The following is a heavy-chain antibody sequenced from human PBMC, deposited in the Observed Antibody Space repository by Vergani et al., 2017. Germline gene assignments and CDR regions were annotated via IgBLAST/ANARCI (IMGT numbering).Heavy chain of an antibody. Sequence: QVQLVQSGAEVKKPGASVKVSCKASGYTFTGYYMHWVRQAPGQGLEWMGWINPNSGGTNYARKFQGRVTMTRDTSISTAYMELSRLRSDDTAVYYCARAEGAAAWYGMDVWGQGPTVTVSS. V-gene: IGHV1-2*02. J-gene: IGHJ6*02. D-gene: IGHD6-13*01. CDR1: GYTFTGYY. CDR2: INPNSGGT. CDR3: ARAEGAAAWYGMDV.